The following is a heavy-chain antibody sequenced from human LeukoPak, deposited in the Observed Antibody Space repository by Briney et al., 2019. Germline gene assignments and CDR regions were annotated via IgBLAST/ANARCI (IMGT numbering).Heavy chain of an antibody. Sequence: SETLSLTCIVSGVSISSSPYYWGWIRQPPGKGLEWIGTIYYSGSTYYNPSLKSRVTISVDTSKNQFSLKLSSVTAADTAVYYCARGALGDYYYVIDYWGQGTLVTVSS. CDR2: IYYSGST. D-gene: IGHD3-22*01. CDR3: ARGALGDYYYVIDY. CDR1: GVSISSSPYY. J-gene: IGHJ4*02. V-gene: IGHV4-39*01.